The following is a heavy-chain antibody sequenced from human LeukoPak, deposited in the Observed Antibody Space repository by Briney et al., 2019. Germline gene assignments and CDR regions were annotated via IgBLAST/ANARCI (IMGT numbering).Heavy chain of an antibody. J-gene: IGHJ4*02. D-gene: IGHD4-17*01. V-gene: IGHV4-39*01. CDR2: VYYIGRT. CDR3: ARLSGDYDSYFDY. CDR1: GGSISSSRYY. Sequence: SETLSLTCTVSGGSISSSRYYWGWIRQPPGKGLEWIGTVYYIGRTSYNPSLKRRVTMSVDTSKNQFSLKLSPLTAADTALYYCARLSGDYDSYFDYWGQGTLVTVSS.